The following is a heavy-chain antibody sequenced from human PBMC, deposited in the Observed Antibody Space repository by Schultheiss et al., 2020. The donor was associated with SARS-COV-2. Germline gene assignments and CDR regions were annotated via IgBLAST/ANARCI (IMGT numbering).Heavy chain of an antibody. D-gene: IGHD4-17*01. Sequence: GGSLRLSCAASGFTFDDYAMHWVRQAPGKGLEWVSGISWNSGSIGYADSVKGRFTISRDNAKNSLYLQMNSLRAEDTAVYYCARSQTVGLFWGQGTLVTVSS. CDR1: GFTFDDYA. CDR3: ARSQTVGLF. V-gene: IGHV3-9*01. J-gene: IGHJ4*02. CDR2: ISWNSGSI.